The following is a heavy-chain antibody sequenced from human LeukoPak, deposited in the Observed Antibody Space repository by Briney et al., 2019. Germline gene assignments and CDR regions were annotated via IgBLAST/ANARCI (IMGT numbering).Heavy chain of an antibody. CDR1: GGTFSSYA. J-gene: IGHJ5*02. V-gene: IGHV1-69*06. CDR2: IIPIFGTA. D-gene: IGHD6-19*01. Sequence: GASVKVSCKASGGTFSSYAISWVRQAPGQGLEWMGGIIPIFGTANYAQKFQGRVTITADKSTSTAYMELSSLRSEDTAVYYCAREVSGWTNWFDPWGQGTLVTVSS. CDR3: AREVSGWTNWFDP.